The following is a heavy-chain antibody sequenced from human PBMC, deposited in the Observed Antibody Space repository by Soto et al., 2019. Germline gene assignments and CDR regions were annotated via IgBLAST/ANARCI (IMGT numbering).Heavy chain of an antibody. CDR3: ARGKDSTTWYGGGYNWFEP. V-gene: IGHV2-26*01. Sequence: PTLVNPTETLTLTCTVSGFSLSNTTMGVSWIRQPPGRALEWLAHIFSNDEKSYSASLKSRLTISKDTSKSQVVLTMTHMDPVDTATYFCARGKDSTTWYGGGYNWFEPWGQGTLVTVSS. CDR2: IFSNDEK. D-gene: IGHD2-2*01. CDR1: GFSLSNTTMG. J-gene: IGHJ5*02.